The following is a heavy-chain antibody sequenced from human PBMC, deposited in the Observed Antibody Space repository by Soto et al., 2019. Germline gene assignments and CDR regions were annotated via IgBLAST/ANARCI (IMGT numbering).Heavy chain of an antibody. V-gene: IGHV4-30-4*01. CDR2: IYYSGST. CDR1: GGSISSGDYY. J-gene: IGHJ6*02. Sequence: SETLSLTCTVSGGSISSGDYYWSWIRQPPGKGLEWIGYIYYSGSTYYNPSLRSRVTISVDTSKNQFSLKLSSVTAADTAVYYRARAGVLISLGEALPTENPLGMDVWGQGTTVTVSS. D-gene: IGHD3-10*01. CDR3: ARAGVLISLGEALPTENPLGMDV.